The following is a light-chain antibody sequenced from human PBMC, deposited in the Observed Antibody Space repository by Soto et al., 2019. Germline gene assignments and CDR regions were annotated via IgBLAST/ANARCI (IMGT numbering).Light chain of an antibody. CDR3: SSYTSSTSFY. CDR2: DVF. CDR1: SSDVGGYNY. Sequence: QSVLTQPASVSGSPVQSITISCTGTSSDVGGYNYVSWYQHHPGKAPKLMIYDVFHRPSGISTRFSGSKSGNTASLTVSGLQAEDEADYYCSSYTSSTSFYFGTGTKVTVL. V-gene: IGLV2-14*03. J-gene: IGLJ1*01.